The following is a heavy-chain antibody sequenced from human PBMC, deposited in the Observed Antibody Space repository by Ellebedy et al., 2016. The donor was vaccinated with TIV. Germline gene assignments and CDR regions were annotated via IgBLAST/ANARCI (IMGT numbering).Heavy chain of an antibody. V-gene: IGHV3-23*01. Sequence: GESLKISXAASGFTFSSYAMSWVRQAPGKGLEWVSAISGSGGSTYYADSVKGRFTISRDNSKNTLYLQMNSLRAKDTAVYYCARRLGGYSSSSRSCFDYWGQGTLVTVSS. D-gene: IGHD6-13*01. CDR2: ISGSGGST. J-gene: IGHJ4*02. CDR3: ARRLGGYSSSSRSCFDY. CDR1: GFTFSSYA.